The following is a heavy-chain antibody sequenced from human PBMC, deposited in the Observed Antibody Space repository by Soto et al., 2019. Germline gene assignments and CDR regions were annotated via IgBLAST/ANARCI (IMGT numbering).Heavy chain of an antibody. CDR3: ASLTAAAGA. D-gene: IGHD6-13*01. CDR2: IYHSGST. V-gene: IGHV4-4*02. Sequence: QVQLQESGPGLVKPSGTLSLTCAVSGGSISSSNWWRWVRQPPVKGLEWIGEIYHSGSTNYNPSLKRRFTISVDKSKNQFSLKLSSVTAADTAVYYCASLTAAAGAWGQGTLVTVSS. CDR1: GGSISSSNW. J-gene: IGHJ5*02.